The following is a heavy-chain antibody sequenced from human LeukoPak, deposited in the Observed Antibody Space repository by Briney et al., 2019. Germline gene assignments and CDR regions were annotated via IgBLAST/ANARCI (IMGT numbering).Heavy chain of an antibody. D-gene: IGHD3-16*01. Sequence: GGSLRLSCAPPGFTSSTYRFNSVPQAPGKGLEWVALIWYDGDRKYYADSVKGRFTISGDNSTNTVYLQVNSLRAEDTAVYYCAWGEIRVLGYYYHYYARGVWGQGTTVTVSS. V-gene: IGHV3-33*08. CDR1: GFTSSTYR. CDR2: IWYDGDRK. CDR3: AWGEIRVLGYYYHYYARGV. J-gene: IGHJ6*02.